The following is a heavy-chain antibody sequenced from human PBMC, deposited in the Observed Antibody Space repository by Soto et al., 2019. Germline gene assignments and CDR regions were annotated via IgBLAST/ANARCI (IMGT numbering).Heavy chain of an antibody. J-gene: IGHJ4*02. Sequence: QLQLQESGPGLVKPSETLSLTCTVSGGSISSSSYYWGWIRQPPGKGLEWIGSIYYSGSTYYNPSLKSRVTISVDTSKNQFSLKLSSVTAADTAVYYCARHDHVYYYGSGSYSFDYWGQGTLVTVSS. D-gene: IGHD3-10*01. CDR3: ARHDHVYYYGSGSYSFDY. CDR2: IYYSGST. V-gene: IGHV4-39*01. CDR1: GGSISSSSYY.